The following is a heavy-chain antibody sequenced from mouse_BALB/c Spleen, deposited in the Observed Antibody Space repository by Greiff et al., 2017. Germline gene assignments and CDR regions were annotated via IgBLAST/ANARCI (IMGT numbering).Heavy chain of an antibody. J-gene: IGHJ3*01. CDR1: GYTFTSYT. D-gene: IGHD2-4*01. CDR2: INPSSGYT. Sequence: QVHVKQSGAELARPGASVKMSCKASGYTFTSYTMHWVKQRPGQGLEWIGYINPSSGYTNYNQKFKDKATLTADKSSSTAYMQLSTLTSEDSAVYYCARRRADDYDAFAYWGQGTLVTVSA. V-gene: IGHV1-4*01. CDR3: ARRRADDYDAFAY.